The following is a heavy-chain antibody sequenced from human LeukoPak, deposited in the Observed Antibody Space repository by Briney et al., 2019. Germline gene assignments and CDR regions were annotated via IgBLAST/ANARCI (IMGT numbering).Heavy chain of an antibody. CDR3: ARVTPYSNLLDYYYGMDV. J-gene: IGHJ6*02. V-gene: IGHV3-74*01. CDR2: INSDGSST. Sequence: SGGSLRLSCAASGFTFSSYWMRWVCQAPGKGLVWVSRINSDGSSTSYADSVKGRFTISRDNAKNTLYLQMNSLRAEDTAVYYCARVTPYSNLLDYYYGMDVWGQGTTVTVSS. CDR1: GFTFSSYW. D-gene: IGHD4-4*01.